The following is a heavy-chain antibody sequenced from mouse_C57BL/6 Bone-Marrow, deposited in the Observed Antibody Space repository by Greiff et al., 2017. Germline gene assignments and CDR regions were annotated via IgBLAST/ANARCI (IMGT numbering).Heavy chain of an antibody. CDR1: GFTFSDYY. Sequence: EVKVEESGGGLVQPGGSLKLSCAASGFTFSDYYMYWVRQTPEKRLEWVAYISNGGGSTYYPDKVKGGFTISRDNAKNTLYLQMSRLKSEDTAMYYFARQEGFAYWGQGTLVTVSA. J-gene: IGHJ3*01. CDR3: ARQEGFAY. CDR2: ISNGGGST. V-gene: IGHV5-12*01.